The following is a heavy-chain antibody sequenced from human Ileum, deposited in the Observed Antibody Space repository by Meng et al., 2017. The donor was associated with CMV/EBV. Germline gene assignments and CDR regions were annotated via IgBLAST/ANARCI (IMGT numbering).Heavy chain of an antibody. V-gene: IGHV1-18*04. CDR3: ARVTNPEYFEH. CDR2: VSAFDGDT. Sequence: QVQPVQSGAEVKKPGASMKVSCKAFGYTYTNYGISWVRPAPGQGLEWIGWVSAFDGDTNYAQKVKGRVTMTTDTSTTTAYMELRSLRSDDTAIYYCARVTNPEYFEHWGQGTLVTVSS. CDR1: GYTYTNYG. J-gene: IGHJ1*01.